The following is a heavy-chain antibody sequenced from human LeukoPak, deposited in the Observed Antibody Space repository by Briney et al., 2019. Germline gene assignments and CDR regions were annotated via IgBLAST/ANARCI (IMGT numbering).Heavy chain of an antibody. Sequence: SRTLSLTCTVSGASISSGSYYWSWIRQPAGKGLEWIGRIYTRGSTNYNPSLKTRVTISLDTSKNQFSLKLTSVTAADTAVYYCAADPLWSSGAYWGRGTLVTVSS. CDR1: GASISSGSYY. CDR2: IYTRGST. V-gene: IGHV4-61*02. J-gene: IGHJ4*02. D-gene: IGHD2-21*01. CDR3: AADPLWSSGAY.